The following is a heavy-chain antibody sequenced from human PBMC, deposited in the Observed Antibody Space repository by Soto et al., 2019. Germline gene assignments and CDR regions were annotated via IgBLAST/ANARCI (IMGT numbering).Heavy chain of an antibody. CDR3: AREAPYCTSATCPKFYDMDV. J-gene: IGHJ6*02. Sequence: ASVKVSCKASGYTFTSYYMHWVRQAPGQGLEWMGIINPSGGSTSYAQKFQGRVTMTRDTSTSTAYMELNSLRFDDTAVYYCAREAPYCTSATCPKFYDMDVWGQGTTVTVSS. CDR2: INPSGGST. D-gene: IGHD2-2*01. V-gene: IGHV1-46*01. CDR1: GYTFTSYY.